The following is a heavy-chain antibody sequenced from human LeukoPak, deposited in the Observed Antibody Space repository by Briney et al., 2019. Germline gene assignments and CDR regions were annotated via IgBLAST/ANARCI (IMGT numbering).Heavy chain of an antibody. J-gene: IGHJ4*02. CDR3: ARELPREVTLDY. Sequence: PGGSLRLSCAASGFTFISYEMQWVRQAPGKGLVWVPRINTDGGRTSYADSVKGRFSISRDNAKNTLYLQMNSLRAEDTAVYYCARELPREVTLDYWGQGTLVTVSS. CDR2: INTDGGRT. V-gene: IGHV3-74*01. D-gene: IGHD2-21*02. CDR1: GFTFISYE.